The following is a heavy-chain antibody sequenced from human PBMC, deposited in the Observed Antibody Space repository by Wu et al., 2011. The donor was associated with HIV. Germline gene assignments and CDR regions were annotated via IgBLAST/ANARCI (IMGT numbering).Heavy chain of an antibody. CDR2: LIPMYGTA. Sequence: QVQLVQSGAEVKKPGSSVRVSCKASGATFSSYALSWVRQAPGQGLEWMGRLIPMYGTADYAQKFQGRVTITADVSTSTAYMDVSSLRSDDTAVYYCAGGGGRTSIGTPLTFWGQGTRGHRLL. CDR1: GATFSSYA. V-gene: IGHV1-69*18. J-gene: IGHJ4*02. D-gene: IGHD3-16*01. CDR3: AGGGGRTSIGTPLTF.